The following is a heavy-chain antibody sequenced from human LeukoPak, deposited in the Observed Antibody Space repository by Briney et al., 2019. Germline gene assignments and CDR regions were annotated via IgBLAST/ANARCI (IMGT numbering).Heavy chain of an antibody. CDR1: GFTVSSNY. V-gene: IGHV3-53*01. D-gene: IGHD5-18*01. CDR3: AKDSAYSGGPFAGGFDH. Sequence: GGSLRLSCAASGFTVSSNYMSWVRQAPGKGLEWVSVIYSGGSTSYADSVKGRFTISRDNSKNTLYLQMNSLRAEDTAVYYCAKDSAYSGGPFAGGFDHWGQGTLVTVSA. J-gene: IGHJ4*02. CDR2: IYSGGST.